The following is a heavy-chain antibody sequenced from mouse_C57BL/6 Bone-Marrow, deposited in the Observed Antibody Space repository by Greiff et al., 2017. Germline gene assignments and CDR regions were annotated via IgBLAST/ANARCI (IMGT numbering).Heavy chain of an antibody. V-gene: IGHV3-6*01. CDR2: ISYDGSN. J-gene: IGHJ2*01. CDR1: GYTITSGYY. CDR3: ARGDGYFLFDY. Sequence: DVKLQESGPGLVKPSQSLSLTCSVSGYTITSGYYWNWIRQFPGNQLEWMGYISYDGSNNYNPSLKNRISITRDTSKNQFFLKLNSVTTEDTATYYCARGDGYFLFDYWGQGTTLTVSS. D-gene: IGHD2-3*01.